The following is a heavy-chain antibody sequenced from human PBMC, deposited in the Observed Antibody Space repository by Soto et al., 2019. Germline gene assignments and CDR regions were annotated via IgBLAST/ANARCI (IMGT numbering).Heavy chain of an antibody. V-gene: IGHV3-30*18. CDR2: ISYDGSNK. D-gene: IGHD4-17*01. J-gene: IGHJ4*02. CDR1: GFTFSRYG. Sequence: PGGSLRLSCAASGFTFSRYGMHWVRQAPGKGLEWVAVISYDGSNKYYADSVKGRFTISRDNSKNTLYLQMNSLRAEDTAVYYCAKEDATVVTLDYWGQGT. CDR3: AKEDATVVTLDY.